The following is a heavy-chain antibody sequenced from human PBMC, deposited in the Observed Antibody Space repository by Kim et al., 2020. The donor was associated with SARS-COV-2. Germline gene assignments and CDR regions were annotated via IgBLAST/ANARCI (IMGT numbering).Heavy chain of an antibody. J-gene: IGHJ6*02. V-gene: IGHV1-69*04. Sequence: SVKVSCKASGGTFSSYAISWVRQAPGQGLERMGRIIPILGIANYAQKFQGRVTITADKSTSTAYMELRSLRSEDTAVYYCAREFKDSAFGGVIVYGMDVWGQGTTVAVS. CDR1: GGTFSSYA. CDR3: AREFKDSAFGGVIVYGMDV. CDR2: IIPILGIA. D-gene: IGHD3-16*02.